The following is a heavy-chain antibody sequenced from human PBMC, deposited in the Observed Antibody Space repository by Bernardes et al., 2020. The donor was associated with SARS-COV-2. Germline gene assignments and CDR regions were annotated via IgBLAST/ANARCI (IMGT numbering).Heavy chain of an antibody. Sequence: GGFLRLSCAASGFTFSSYGMHWVRQAPGKGLEWVAVISYDGSNKYYGDSVKGRFTISRDNSKNTLYLQMNSLRAEDTAMYYCAKSPRGRVYDSSGYPLSYYFDYWGQGTLVTVSS. CDR1: GFTFSSYG. V-gene: IGHV3-30*18. J-gene: IGHJ4*02. D-gene: IGHD3-22*01. CDR3: AKSPRGRVYDSSGYPLSYYFDY. CDR2: ISYDGSNK.